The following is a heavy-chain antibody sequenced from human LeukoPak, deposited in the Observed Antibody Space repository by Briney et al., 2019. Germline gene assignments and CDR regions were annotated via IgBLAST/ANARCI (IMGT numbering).Heavy chain of an antibody. D-gene: IGHD3-10*01. V-gene: IGHV1-69*04. CDR1: GGTFSSYA. Sequence: ASVKVSCKASGGTFSSYAISWVRQAPGQGLEWMGRIIPILGIANYAQKFQGRVTITADKSTSTAYMELSSLRSEDTAVYYCAREGITMVRGVYYYYGMDVWGQGTTVTVSS. CDR3: AREGITMVRGVYYYYGMDV. CDR2: IIPILGIA. J-gene: IGHJ6*02.